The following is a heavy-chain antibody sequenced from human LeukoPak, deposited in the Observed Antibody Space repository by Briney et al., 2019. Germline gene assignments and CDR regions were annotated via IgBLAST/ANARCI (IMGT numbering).Heavy chain of an antibody. J-gene: IGHJ3*02. CDR2: IKQDGSEK. D-gene: IGHD2-21*02. CDR3: ARVTAMGRYAFDI. Sequence: GGSLRLSCAASGFTFSSYWMSWVRQAPGKGLEWVANIKQDGSEKYYVDSVKGRFTISRDDAKNSLYLQINSLRAEDTAVYYCARVTAMGRYAFDIWGQGTMVTVSS. CDR1: GFTFSSYW. V-gene: IGHV3-7*03.